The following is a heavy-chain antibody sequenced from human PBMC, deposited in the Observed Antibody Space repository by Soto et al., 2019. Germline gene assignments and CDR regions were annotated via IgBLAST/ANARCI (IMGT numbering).Heavy chain of an antibody. CDR3: XXXXXXXXDTL. D-gene: IGHD5-18*01. Sequence: QVQLVQSGAEVKKPGSSVKVSCKASGGTFSSYAISWVRQAPGQGLEWMGGIIPIFGTANYAQKFQGRVTXTXXEXTSTAYMELSSLRXEXTAXXXXXXXXXXXXDTLWG. J-gene: IGHJ2*01. V-gene: IGHV1-69*01. CDR2: IIPIFGTA. CDR1: GGTFSSYA.